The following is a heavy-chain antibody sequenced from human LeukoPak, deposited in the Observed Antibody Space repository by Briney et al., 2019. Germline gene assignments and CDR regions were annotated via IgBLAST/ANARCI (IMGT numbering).Heavy chain of an antibody. D-gene: IGHD4-17*01. CDR3: ARGRRYGEEAEYFQH. J-gene: IGHJ1*01. CDR2: ISSSGSTI. CDR1: GFTFSSYS. V-gene: IGHV3-48*04. Sequence: GGSLRLSCAASGFTFSSYSMNWVRQAPGKGLEWVSYISSSGSTIYYADSVKGRFTISRDNAKNSLYLQMNSLRAEDTAVYYCARGRRYGEEAEYFQHWGQGTLVTVSS.